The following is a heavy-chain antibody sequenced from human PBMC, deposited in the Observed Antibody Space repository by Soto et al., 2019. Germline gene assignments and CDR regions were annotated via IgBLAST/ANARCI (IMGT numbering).Heavy chain of an antibody. CDR2: ISYDGSNK. D-gene: IGHD3-22*01. J-gene: IGHJ3*02. Sequence: QAQLVESGGGVVQPGRSLRLSCAASGFTFSSYAMHWVRQAPGKGLEWVAVISYDGSNKYYADSVKGRFTISRDNSKNTMYLQMNGLRAEDTAVYYCASVLGSGGMVDHSGYYRGAFDIWGQGTMVTVSS. CDR1: GFTFSSYA. V-gene: IGHV3-30-3*01. CDR3: ASVLGSGGMVDHSGYYRGAFDI.